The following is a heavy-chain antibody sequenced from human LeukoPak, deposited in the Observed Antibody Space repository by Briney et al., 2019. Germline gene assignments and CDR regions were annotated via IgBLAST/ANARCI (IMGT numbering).Heavy chain of an antibody. CDR2: INYSGST. CDR1: GGSISSSSYY. Sequence: ETLSLTCTVSGGSISSSSYYWGWIRQPPGKGLEWIGSINYSGSTYYNPSLKSRVTISVDTSKNQFSLKLSSVTAAGTAVYYCARTTVVTPSPFDYWGQGTLVTVSS. D-gene: IGHD4-23*01. CDR3: ARTTVVTPSPFDY. V-gene: IGHV4-39*07. J-gene: IGHJ4*02.